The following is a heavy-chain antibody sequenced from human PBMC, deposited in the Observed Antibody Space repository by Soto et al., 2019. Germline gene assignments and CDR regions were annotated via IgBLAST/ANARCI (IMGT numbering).Heavy chain of an antibody. Sequence: QVPLVQSGPAVKKPGASVTVSCKTSCYTPTNYDIGWVRQAPGQGLEWMGWIRAYNGNRNSAQKLQGRLTMTTDTSTKTAYMELRSLRSDDTAVYFCASALYRRGTYYAFDNWGQGTLVTVSS. CDR2: IRAYNGNR. J-gene: IGHJ4*02. D-gene: IGHD1-26*01. CDR1: CYTPTNYD. CDR3: ASALYRRGTYYAFDN. V-gene: IGHV1-18*01.